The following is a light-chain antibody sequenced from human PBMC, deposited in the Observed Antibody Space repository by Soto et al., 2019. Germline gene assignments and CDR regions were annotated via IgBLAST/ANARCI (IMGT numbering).Light chain of an antibody. V-gene: IGKV1-39*01. Sequence: DIQMTQSPSSLSASVGDRVTITCRASQSISSYLNWYQQKPGKAPKSLIYAASNLQSGVSSRFSGSGSGTDFTLTISSLQPEDFATYYCQQSYRTPITFGQGTRLEIK. CDR1: QSISSY. CDR2: AAS. J-gene: IGKJ5*01. CDR3: QQSYRTPIT.